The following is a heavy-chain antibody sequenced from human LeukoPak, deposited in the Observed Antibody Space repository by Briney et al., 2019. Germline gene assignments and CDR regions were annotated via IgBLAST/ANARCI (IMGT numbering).Heavy chain of an antibody. V-gene: IGHV4-59*08. D-gene: IGHD2-15*01. CDR2: IYYSGST. J-gene: IGHJ4*02. Sequence: SETLSLTCAVYGGSFSGYYWSWIRQPPGKGLEWIGYIYYSGSTNYNPSLKSRVTISVDTSKNQSSLKLSSVTAADTAVYYCARHGSVDYSFDYWGQGTLVTVSS. CDR3: ARHGSVDYSFDY. CDR1: GGSFSGYY.